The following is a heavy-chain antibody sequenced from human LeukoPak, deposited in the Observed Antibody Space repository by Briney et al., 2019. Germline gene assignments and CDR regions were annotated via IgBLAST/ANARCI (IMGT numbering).Heavy chain of an antibody. CDR2: IYNSGST. D-gene: IGHD3-3*01. Sequence: SETLSLTCTVSGGSINNHYWSWIRQPPGRGLEWIGHIYNSGSTNYNPSLKSRVTISVDTSKNQFSLNLNSVTAADTAVYYCARSWGYDFWSPFDPWGQGTLVSVSS. J-gene: IGHJ5*02. V-gene: IGHV4-59*11. CDR1: GGSINNHY. CDR3: ARSWGYDFWSPFDP.